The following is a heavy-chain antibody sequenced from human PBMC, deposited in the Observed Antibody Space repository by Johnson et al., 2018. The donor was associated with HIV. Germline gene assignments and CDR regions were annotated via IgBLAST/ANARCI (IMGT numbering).Heavy chain of an antibody. CDR1: GFTFSDYY. D-gene: IGHD3-16*01. CDR2: INWNGTNT. CDR3: ARESIIWGDTRLLEGAFDI. V-gene: IGHV3-20*04. Sequence: VQLVESGGGVVKPGGSLRLSCAASGFTFSDYYMSWVRQAPGKGLEWVSGINWNGTNTGYADSVKGRFTISRDNAKNSLYLQMNSLRAEDTAFYYCARESIIWGDTRLLEGAFDIWGQGTVVTVSS. J-gene: IGHJ3*02.